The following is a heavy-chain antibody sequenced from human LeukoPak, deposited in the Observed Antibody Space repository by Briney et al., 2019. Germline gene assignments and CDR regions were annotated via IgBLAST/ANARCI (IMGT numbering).Heavy chain of an antibody. D-gene: IGHD1-1*01. CDR3: ARQTGTTPTFAY. CDR2: IYHSGTT. CDR1: GYSISSGYY. J-gene: IGHJ4*02. Sequence: PSETLSPTCAVSGYSISSGYYWGWIRQPPGKGLEWIGSIYHSGTTYYNPSLRSRVTISVDTSKNQFSLKLSSVTAADTAVYYCARQTGTTPTFAYWGQGTLVTVSS. V-gene: IGHV4-38-2*01.